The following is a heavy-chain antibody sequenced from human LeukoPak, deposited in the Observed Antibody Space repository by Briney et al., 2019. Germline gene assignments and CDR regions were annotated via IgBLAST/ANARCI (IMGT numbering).Heavy chain of an antibody. V-gene: IGHV1-8*01. Sequence: ASVKVSCKASGYTFTSYDINWVRQATGQGLEWMGWMNPNSGNTGYAQKFQGRVTMTRNTSISTAYMKLSSLRSEDTAVYYCARVRFLEWLLYRKYYFDYWGQGTLVTVSS. J-gene: IGHJ4*02. CDR3: ARVRFLEWLLYRKYYFDY. D-gene: IGHD3-3*01. CDR2: MNPNSGNT. CDR1: GYTFTSYD.